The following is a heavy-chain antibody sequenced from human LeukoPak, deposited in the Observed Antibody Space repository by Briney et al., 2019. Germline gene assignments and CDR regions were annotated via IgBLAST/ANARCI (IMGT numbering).Heavy chain of an antibody. Sequence: GGSLRLSCAAPGFTFSSYAMSWVRQAPGKGLEWVSAISGSGGSTYYADSVKGRFTISRDDSKNTLYLQMNSLRAEDTAVYYCAKDPGYDILTGYYSYWGQGTLVTVSS. D-gene: IGHD3-9*01. V-gene: IGHV3-23*01. J-gene: IGHJ4*02. CDR3: AKDPGYDILTGYYSY. CDR1: GFTFSSYA. CDR2: ISGSGGST.